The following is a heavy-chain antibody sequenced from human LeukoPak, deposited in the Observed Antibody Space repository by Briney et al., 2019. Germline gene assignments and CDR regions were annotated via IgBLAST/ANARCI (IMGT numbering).Heavy chain of an antibody. Sequence: GGSLRLSCAASGFTFTTYWMHWVRQAPGKGLVWVSHINSDGSITSYADSVKGRFTISRDNAKNTLYLQMNSLRDEDTAVYYCARVRAGIDYWGQGTLVTVSS. CDR1: GFTFTTYW. V-gene: IGHV3-74*01. CDR3: ARVRAGIDY. D-gene: IGHD3-3*01. CDR2: INSDGSIT. J-gene: IGHJ4*02.